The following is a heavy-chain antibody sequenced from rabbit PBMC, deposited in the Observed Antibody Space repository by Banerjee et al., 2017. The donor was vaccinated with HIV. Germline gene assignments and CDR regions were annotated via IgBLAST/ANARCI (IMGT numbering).Heavy chain of an antibody. J-gene: IGHJ4*01. CDR2: IYISSGST. D-gene: IGHD8-1*01. CDR1: GIDFSADYY. Sequence: QEQLVESGGGLVKPGGTLTLTCKASGIDFSADYYFWWARQAPGKGLELIACIYISSGSTDYASWAKGRFTISKTSSTTVTLQMTSLTAADTATYFCARETGYAGGGYSFNLWGPGTSSPS. CDR3: ARETGYAGGGYSFNL. V-gene: IGHV1S45*01.